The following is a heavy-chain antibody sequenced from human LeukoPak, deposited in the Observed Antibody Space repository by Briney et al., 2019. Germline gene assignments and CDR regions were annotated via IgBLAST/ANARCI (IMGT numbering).Heavy chain of an antibody. CDR1: GGTFTSYA. Sequence: SVKVSRKASGGTFTSYAISWVRQAPGQGLEWMGGIIPIFGTANYAQKFQGRVTITADESTSTAYMELSSLRSEDTAVYYCARVGAPHAFDIWGQGTMVTVSS. CDR3: ARVGAPHAFDI. J-gene: IGHJ3*02. CDR2: IIPIFGTA. V-gene: IGHV1-69*01.